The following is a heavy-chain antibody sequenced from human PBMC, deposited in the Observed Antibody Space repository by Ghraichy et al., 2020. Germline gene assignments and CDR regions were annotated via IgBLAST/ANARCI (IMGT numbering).Heavy chain of an antibody. J-gene: IGHJ2*01. CDR2: ISGSGGST. V-gene: IGHV3-23*01. D-gene: IGHD2-2*01. CDR3: AKLVYCSSTSCYFWYFDL. CDR1: GFTFSSYA. Sequence: GESLNISCAASGFTFSSYAMSWVRQAPGKWLEWVSAISGSGGSTYYADSVKGRFTISRDNSKNTLYLQMNSLRAEDTAVYYCAKLVYCSSTSCYFWYFDLWGRGTLVTVSS.